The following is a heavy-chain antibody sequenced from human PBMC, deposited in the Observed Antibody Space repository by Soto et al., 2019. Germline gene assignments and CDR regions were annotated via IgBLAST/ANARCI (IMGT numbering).Heavy chain of an antibody. D-gene: IGHD4-17*01. Sequence: QVQLQESGPGLVKPSETLSVTCTVSGGSISSYYWSWIRQPRGKGLEWIGYIYYSRSIIYNPSLKSRVTVSVDTSKNQFSLKLSSVTAADTAVYYCARGDDYGVPNWYFDLWGRGTLVTVSP. V-gene: IGHV4-59*01. CDR3: ARGDDYGVPNWYFDL. J-gene: IGHJ2*01. CDR2: IYYSRSI. CDR1: GGSISSYY.